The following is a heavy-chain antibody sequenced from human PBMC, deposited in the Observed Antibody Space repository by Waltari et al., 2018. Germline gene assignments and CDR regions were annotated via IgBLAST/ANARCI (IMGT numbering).Heavy chain of an antibody. D-gene: IGHD3-22*01. V-gene: IGHV4-39*07. Sequence: QLQLQESGPGLVKPSETLSLTCTVSGGSISSSSYYWGWIRQPPGKGLEWIGSIYYSGSTYYNPSLKSRVTISVDTSKNQFSLKLSSVTAADTAVYYCARDIDYDSSGYYYGAFDIWGQGTMVTVSS. CDR1: GGSISSSSYY. CDR3: ARDIDYDSSGYYYGAFDI. J-gene: IGHJ3*02. CDR2: IYYSGST.